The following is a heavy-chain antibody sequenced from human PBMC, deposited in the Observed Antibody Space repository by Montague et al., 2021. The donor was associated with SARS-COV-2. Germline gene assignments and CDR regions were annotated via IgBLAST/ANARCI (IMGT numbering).Heavy chain of an antibody. CDR1: GYTFTSYG. D-gene: IGHD2/OR15-2a*01. V-gene: IGHV1-18*01. Sequence: SVKVSFKASGYTFTSYGISWVRQAPGQGLEWMGWVSAYNGDTHYAQKLQDRVTMTTVTSTSTAYMELRSLTSDDTAMYYCARRGFYFWFDPWGQGTLVTVSS. CDR3: ARRGFYFWFDP. J-gene: IGHJ5*02. CDR2: VSAYNGDT.